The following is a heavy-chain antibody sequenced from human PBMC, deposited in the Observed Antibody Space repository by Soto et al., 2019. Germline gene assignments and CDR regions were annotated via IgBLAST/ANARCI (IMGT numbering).Heavy chain of an antibody. CDR1: GYSFTSYW. J-gene: IGHJ6*02. CDR2: IYPDDSDT. CDR3: ARLIGTSEYSSSSAYYYYGMGV. D-gene: IGHD6-6*01. Sequence: GESLKISWKDSGYSFTSYWIGWVRQMPGKGMEWMGIIYPDDSDTRYSPSFQARVTISADKSSSTAYLQWSSLKASDTAMYYCARLIGTSEYSSSSAYYYYGMGVGGQGTTFTLAS. V-gene: IGHV5-51*01.